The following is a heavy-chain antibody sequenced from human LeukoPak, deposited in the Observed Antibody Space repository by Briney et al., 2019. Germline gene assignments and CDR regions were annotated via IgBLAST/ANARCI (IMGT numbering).Heavy chain of an antibody. Sequence: GGSLRLSCAASGFTFSNYEMNWVRQAPGKGLEWVSYISSSGTSIYYADSVKGRFTISRDNAKNSLYLQMNSLRAEDTAVYLCERLIEPDTGYYMDVWGQGTPVTISS. CDR3: ERLIEPDTGYYMDV. CDR1: GFTFSNYE. CDR2: ISSSGTSI. V-gene: IGHV3-48*03. J-gene: IGHJ6*03. D-gene: IGHD3-16*01.